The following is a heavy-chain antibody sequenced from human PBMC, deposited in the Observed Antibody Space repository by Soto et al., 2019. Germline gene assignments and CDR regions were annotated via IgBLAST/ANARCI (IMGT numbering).Heavy chain of an antibody. CDR3: ARHLDYYYGSGTYSPFDY. Sequence: SETLSLTCTVCGGAIGSSSDYWGCSRQPPGKGLEWIGSIYYTGSTYYNPSLKSRVTMSVDTSKNQFSLKLNSVTAADTAVYYCARHLDYYYGSGTYSPFDYWGQGTPVTVS. J-gene: IGHJ4*02. V-gene: IGHV4-39*01. D-gene: IGHD3-10*01. CDR1: GGAIGSSSDY. CDR2: IYYTGST.